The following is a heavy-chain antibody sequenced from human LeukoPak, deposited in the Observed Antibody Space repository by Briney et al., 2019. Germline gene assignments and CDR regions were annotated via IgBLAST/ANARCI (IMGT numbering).Heavy chain of an antibody. CDR1: GFTFSSYS. CDR2: ISSSSSYI. J-gene: IGHJ4*02. Sequence: KTGGSLRLSCAASGFTFSSYSMNWVRQAPGKGLEWVSSISSSSSYIYYADSVKGRFTISRDNAKNSLYLQMNSLRAEDTAVYYCAREYDSSGYYYAFDYWGQGTLVTVSS. D-gene: IGHD3-22*01. V-gene: IGHV3-21*01. CDR3: AREYDSSGYYYAFDY.